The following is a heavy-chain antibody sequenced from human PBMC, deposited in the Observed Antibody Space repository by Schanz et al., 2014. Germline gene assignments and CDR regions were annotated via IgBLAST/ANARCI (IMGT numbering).Heavy chain of an antibody. D-gene: IGHD2-15*01. CDR2: ISASGGST. CDR1: GFTLSNSD. J-gene: IGHJ6*02. CDR3: AKGMGYCSGGTCYDYYYYGLDV. Sequence: EVQLVESGGGLVQPGGSLRLSCAASGFTLSNSDMHWVRQAPGKGLEWVSTISASGGSTYYADSVKGRFTISRDNSENTLYLQMNSLSADDTAVFYCAKGMGYCSGGTCYDYYYYGLDVWGQGTTVTVSS. V-gene: IGHV3-23*04.